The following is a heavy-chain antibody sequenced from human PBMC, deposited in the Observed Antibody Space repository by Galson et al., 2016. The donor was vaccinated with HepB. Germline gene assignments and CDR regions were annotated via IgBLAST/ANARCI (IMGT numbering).Heavy chain of an antibody. V-gene: IGHV3-74*01. D-gene: IGHD2-21*01. CDR3: ARIPDS. Sequence: SLRLSCAASGFTFSTYAMNWVRQAPGKGLVWVSRINTDGSETNYADSVKGRFTISRDNAKNTVYLQMSGLRAEDTAVYYCARIPDSWGQGTLVIVSS. CDR2: INTDGSET. J-gene: IGHJ4*02. CDR1: GFTFSTYA.